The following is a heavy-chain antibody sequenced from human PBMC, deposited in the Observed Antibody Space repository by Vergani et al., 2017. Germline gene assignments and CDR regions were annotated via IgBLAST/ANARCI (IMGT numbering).Heavy chain of an antibody. CDR2: TLYDGNNK. Sequence: QVQLVESGGGVVQPGRSLRLSCAESGFTFNQYGMHWVRPAPGKGLEWVAVTLYDGNNKPYAASVKGRLTISRENSKSTMYLQMNSLRDEDTVVYYCARDLRLLYNRVDPCGQGTLVTVSS. D-gene: IGHD1-14*01. J-gene: IGHJ5*02. CDR3: ARDLRLLYNRVDP. CDR1: GFTFNQYG. V-gene: IGHV3-33*01.